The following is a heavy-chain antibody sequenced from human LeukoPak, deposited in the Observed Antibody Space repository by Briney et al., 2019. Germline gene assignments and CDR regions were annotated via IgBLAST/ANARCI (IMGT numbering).Heavy chain of an antibody. J-gene: IGHJ4*02. D-gene: IGHD5-12*01. CDR1: GFTFSSYS. CDR3: ARDDENGYNSLDY. CDR2: ISNDGGSK. Sequence: GGSLRLSCAASGFTFSSYSMHWVRQAPGKGLECVAVISNDGGSKYYADSVKGRFTISRDNSKNTLYLQMNSLRADDTAVFYCARDDENGYNSLDYWGQGTLVTVSS. V-gene: IGHV3-30-3*01.